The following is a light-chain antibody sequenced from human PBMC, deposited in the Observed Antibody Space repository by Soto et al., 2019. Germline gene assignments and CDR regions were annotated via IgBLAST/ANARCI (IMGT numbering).Light chain of an antibody. CDR1: QYVSSY. J-gene: IGKJ3*01. V-gene: IGKV3-11*01. CDR2: DAS. Sequence: EVVLTQSPATLSLSPGERATLFCRASQYVSSYLAWYQQKPGQAPRLLIYDASNRATGIPARFSGSGSGTDFTITISSLEPEDFAVYYCQQRNNWPPSITFGPGTKVDIK. CDR3: QQRNNWPPSIT.